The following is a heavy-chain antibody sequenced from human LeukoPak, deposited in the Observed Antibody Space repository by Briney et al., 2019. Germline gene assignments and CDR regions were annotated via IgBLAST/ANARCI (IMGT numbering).Heavy chain of an antibody. CDR1: GGSIRSSTSY. D-gene: IGHD3-10*01. Sequence: SETLSLTCIVSGGSIRSSTSYWGWIRQPPGKGLEWIGSIYYSGSTYYNPSLKSRVTISVDTSKNQFSLKLSSVTAADTAVYYCARTMADAFDIWGQGTMVTVSS. V-gene: IGHV4-39*01. CDR3: ARTMADAFDI. CDR2: IYYSGST. J-gene: IGHJ3*02.